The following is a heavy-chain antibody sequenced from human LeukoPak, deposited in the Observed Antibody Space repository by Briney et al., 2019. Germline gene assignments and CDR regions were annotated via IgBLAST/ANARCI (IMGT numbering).Heavy chain of an antibody. Sequence: SETLSLTCAVPVGSVSRYFWSWIREPAGRGLEWIGRIYSSGSTNYNPSLKSRVTISVDKSKNQFSLKLSSVTAADTAVYYCAREDDSGTYYGVNYWGQGTLVIVSS. CDR3: AREDDSGTYYGVNY. V-gene: IGHV4-4*07. CDR2: IYSSGST. J-gene: IGHJ4*02. D-gene: IGHD1-26*01. CDR1: VGSVSRYF.